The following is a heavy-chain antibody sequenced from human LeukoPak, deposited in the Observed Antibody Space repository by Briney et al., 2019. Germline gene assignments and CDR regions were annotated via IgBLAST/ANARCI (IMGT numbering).Heavy chain of an antibody. Sequence: GGSLRLSCAASGFTFSSYAMNWVRQAPGKGLEWVSAISDSGGYTYYADSVKGRFTISRDNSKNSLYLQMDSLRAEDTAVYYCARDFLHSSTSRPFDYWGQGTLVTVSS. CDR3: ARDFLHSSTSRPFDY. CDR1: GFTFSSYA. V-gene: IGHV3-23*01. D-gene: IGHD2-2*01. J-gene: IGHJ4*02. CDR2: ISDSGGYT.